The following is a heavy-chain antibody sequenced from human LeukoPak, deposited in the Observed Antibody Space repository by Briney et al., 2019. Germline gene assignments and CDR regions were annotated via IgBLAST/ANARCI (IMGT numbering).Heavy chain of an antibody. CDR3: ARQRGCSSTSCYRFDY. V-gene: IGHV4-39*01. J-gene: IGHJ4*02. Sequence: SETLSLTCTVSGGSISSSSYYWGWIRQPPGKGLEGTGSIYYSGSTYYNPSLKSRVPLSLDTSKNHFSLKLSSVTAADTAVYYCARQRGCSSTSCYRFDYWGQGTLVTVSS. CDR1: GGSISSSSYY. CDR2: IYYSGST. D-gene: IGHD2-2*01.